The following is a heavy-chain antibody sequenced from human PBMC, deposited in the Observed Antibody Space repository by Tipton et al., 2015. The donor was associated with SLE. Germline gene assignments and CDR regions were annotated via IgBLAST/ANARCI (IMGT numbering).Heavy chain of an antibody. D-gene: IGHD2-15*01. Sequence: TLSLTCAVYGGSFSGYHWTWIRQHPGQGLEWIGEIADTGSPNYNPSLKSRVTISLDTSKSQFSLILNTLTAADTAVYYCVKGPLCSGGRCPRDYYYYYMDVWGKGTTVTVSS. CDR2: IADTGSP. CDR3: VKGPLCSGGRCPRDYYYYYMDV. CDR1: GGSFSGYH. J-gene: IGHJ6*03. V-gene: IGHV4-34*01.